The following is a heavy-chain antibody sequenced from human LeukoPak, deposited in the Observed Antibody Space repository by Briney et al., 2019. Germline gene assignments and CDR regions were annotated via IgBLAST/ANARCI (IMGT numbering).Heavy chain of an antibody. V-gene: IGHV4-34*01. D-gene: IGHD6-19*01. J-gene: IGHJ4*02. Sequence: LETLSLTCAVYGGSFSGYYWSWIRQPPGKGLEWIGEINHSGSTNYNPSLKSRVTISVDTSKNQFSLKLSSVTAADTAVYYCARAIVAGTSLFDYWGQGTLVTVSS. CDR1: GGSFSGYY. CDR3: ARAIVAGTSLFDY. CDR2: INHSGST.